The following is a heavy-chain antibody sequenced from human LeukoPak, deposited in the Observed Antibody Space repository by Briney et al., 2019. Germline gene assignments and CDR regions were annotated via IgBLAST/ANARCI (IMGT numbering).Heavy chain of an antibody. Sequence: GGSLRLSCAASGFTFSDYYMSWIRQAPGKGLEWVSFISSSAGYTNYADSVKGRFTISRDNAKNSLYLQMNSLRAEDTAVYYCARPTVQGVITYWGQGTLVTVSS. J-gene: IGHJ4*02. CDR3: ARPTVQGVITY. CDR2: ISSSAGYT. V-gene: IGHV3-11*06. CDR1: GFTFSDYY. D-gene: IGHD3-10*01.